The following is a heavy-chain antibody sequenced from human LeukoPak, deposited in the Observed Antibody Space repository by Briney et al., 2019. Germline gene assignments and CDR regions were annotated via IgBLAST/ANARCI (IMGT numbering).Heavy chain of an antibody. Sequence: SETLSLTCAVYGGSFSGYYWSWIRQPPGKGLEWIGEINHSGSTNYNPSLKSRVTISVDTSKNQFSLMLSSVTAADTAVYYCARRYPPGGSSWYVSFDYWGQGTLVTVSS. J-gene: IGHJ4*02. CDR1: GGSFSGYY. V-gene: IGHV4-34*01. CDR3: ARRYPPGGSSWYVSFDY. CDR2: INHSGST. D-gene: IGHD6-13*01.